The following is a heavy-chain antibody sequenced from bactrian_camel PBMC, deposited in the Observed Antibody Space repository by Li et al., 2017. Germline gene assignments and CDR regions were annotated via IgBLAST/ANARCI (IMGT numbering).Heavy chain of an antibody. V-gene: IGHV3S63*01. D-gene: IGHD2*01. CDR1: GYTPEGFC. CDR3: AVVKNPTKVRAAGIGSADFGY. Sequence: HVQLVESGGGSVQDGGSLRVSCAASGYTPEGFCMGWFRQSPGKEREGVASLHTGVHTTTYADSVKGRFTISQDNAKNTIYLQMDNVKADDTAMYYCAVVKNPTKVRAAGIGSADFGYWGQGTQVTVS. J-gene: IGHJ6*01. CDR2: LHTGVHTT.